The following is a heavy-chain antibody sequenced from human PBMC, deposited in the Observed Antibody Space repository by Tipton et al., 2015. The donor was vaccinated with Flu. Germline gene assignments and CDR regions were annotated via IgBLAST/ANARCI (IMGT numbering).Heavy chain of an antibody. V-gene: IGHV6-1*01. Sequence: GLVKPSQTLSLTCAISGGGVSSRSAGWNWIRQTPSRGLEWLGRTYYKSKWYSHYAVSVKSRIIISPDTSKNQFTLQLSSVTPEDTAVYYCAGRDYSNYVSDPKSWFDPWGQGTLVAVSS. CDR2: TYYKSKWYS. CDR1: GGGVSSRSAG. D-gene: IGHD4-11*01. J-gene: IGHJ5*02. CDR3: AGRDYSNYVSDPKSWFDP.